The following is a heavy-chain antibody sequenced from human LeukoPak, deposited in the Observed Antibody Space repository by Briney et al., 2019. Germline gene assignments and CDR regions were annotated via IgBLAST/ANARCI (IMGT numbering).Heavy chain of an antibody. CDR2: ISAYNGNT. Sequence: ASVKVSCKASGYTFTSYGISWVRQAPGQGLEWMGWISAYNGNTNYAQKFQGRVTITADKSTSTAYMELSSLRSEDTAVYYCASDCSSTSCYSAYWGQGTLVTVSS. D-gene: IGHD2-2*01. J-gene: IGHJ4*02. CDR3: ASDCSSTSCYSAY. CDR1: GYTFTSYG. V-gene: IGHV1-18*01.